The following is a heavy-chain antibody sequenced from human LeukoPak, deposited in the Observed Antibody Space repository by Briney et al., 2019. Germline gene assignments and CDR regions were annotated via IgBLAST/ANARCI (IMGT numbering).Heavy chain of an antibody. D-gene: IGHD3-10*01. J-gene: IGHJ5*02. CDR1: GYSFANFW. CDR2: IYPGDSDT. CDR3: ARLHRSGTYDGDP. V-gene: IGHV5-51*01. Sequence: GEPLKISCKASGYSFANFWIAWVRQMPGKGLEWMGIIYPGDSDTIYSPSFQGHVTISIDRSINTAYLKWTSLQASDTAIYYCARLHRSGTYDGDPWGQGTLVTVFS.